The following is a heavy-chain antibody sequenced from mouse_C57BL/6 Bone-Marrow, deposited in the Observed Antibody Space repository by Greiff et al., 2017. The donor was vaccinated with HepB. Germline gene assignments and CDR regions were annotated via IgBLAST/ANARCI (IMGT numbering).Heavy chain of an antibody. V-gene: IGHV2-5*01. CDR1: GFSLTSYG. CDR3: AKAPITTVVGGHYAMDY. J-gene: IGHJ4*01. CDR2: IWRGGST. D-gene: IGHD1-1*01. Sequence: VMLVESGPGLVQPSQSLSITCTVSGFSLTSYGVHWVRQSPGKGLEWLGVIWRGGSTDYNAAFMSRLSITKDNSKSQVFFKMNSLQADDTAIYYCAKAPITTVVGGHYAMDYWGQGTSVTVSS.